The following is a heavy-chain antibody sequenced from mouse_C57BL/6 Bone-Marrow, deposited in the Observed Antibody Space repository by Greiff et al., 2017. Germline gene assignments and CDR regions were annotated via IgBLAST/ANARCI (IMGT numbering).Heavy chain of an antibody. D-gene: IGHD2-2*01. V-gene: IGHV3-6*01. CDR2: ISYDGSN. Sequence: EVQLQESGPGLVKPSQSLSLTCSVTGYSITSGYYWNWIRQFPGNKLEWMGYISYDGSNNYNPSLKNRISITRDTSKNQFFLKLNSVTTEDTATYYCARGGYDEGYYFDDWGQGTTLTVSS. CDR1: GYSITSGYY. J-gene: IGHJ2*01. CDR3: ARGGYDEGYYFDD.